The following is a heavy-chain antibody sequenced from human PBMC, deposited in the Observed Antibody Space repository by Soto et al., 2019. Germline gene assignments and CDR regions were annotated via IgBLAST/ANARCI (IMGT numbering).Heavy chain of an antibody. J-gene: IGHJ4*02. CDR3: ATTYYFGSGSAY. CDR1: GGSISSSSYY. D-gene: IGHD3-10*01. CDR2: IYYSGST. Sequence: QLQLQESGPGLVKPSETLSLTCTVSGGSISSSSYYWGWIRQPPGKGLEWIGSIYYSGSTYYNPYLKSRVTISVDTSKNQFSLQLSSVTAADTAVYYCATTYYFGSGSAYWGQGPLVTVSS. V-gene: IGHV4-39*01.